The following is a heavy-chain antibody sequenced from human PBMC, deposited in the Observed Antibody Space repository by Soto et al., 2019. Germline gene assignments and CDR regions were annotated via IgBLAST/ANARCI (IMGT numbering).Heavy chain of an antibody. V-gene: IGHV4-59*01. CDR1: GGSISPYY. Sequence: QVQLQESGPGLVKPSETLSLTCTVSGGSISPYYWSWIRQPPGKGLEWIGYVYYSGNTNYNPSLERRVTISVDTSRNRFSLNLTSATAADTAVYYCARKGAAASYTHYYMDVWGRGTAVTGSS. J-gene: IGHJ6*03. D-gene: IGHD6-13*01. CDR3: ARKGAAASYTHYYMDV. CDR2: VYYSGNT.